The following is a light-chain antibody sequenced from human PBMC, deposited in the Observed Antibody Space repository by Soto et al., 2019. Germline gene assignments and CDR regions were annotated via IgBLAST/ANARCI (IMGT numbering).Light chain of an antibody. CDR3: MQTTPRPLT. CDR2: KVS. CDR1: QSLVYSDGNTY. V-gene: IGKV2-30*01. J-gene: IGKJ4*01. Sequence: DVVMTQSPLSLPVTLGQPASISCRSSQSLVYSDGNTYLSWFQQRPGQSPRRLIYKVSNRDSGVPDRFSGSGSGTDFTPKISRVEPEDVGIYYCMQTTPRPLTFGGGTKVEIK.